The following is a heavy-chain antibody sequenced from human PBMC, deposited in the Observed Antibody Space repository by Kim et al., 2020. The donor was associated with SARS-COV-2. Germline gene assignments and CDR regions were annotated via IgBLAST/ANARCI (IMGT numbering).Heavy chain of an antibody. D-gene: IGHD5-18*01. Sequence: SETLSLTCAVYGGSFSGYYWSWIRQPPGKGLEWIGEINHSGSTNYNPSLKSRVTISVDTSKNQFSLKLSSVTAADTAVYYCASHVDTAMVGNANFDYWGQGTLVTVSS. CDR1: GGSFSGYY. CDR2: INHSGST. V-gene: IGHV4-34*01. J-gene: IGHJ4*02. CDR3: ASHVDTAMVGNANFDY.